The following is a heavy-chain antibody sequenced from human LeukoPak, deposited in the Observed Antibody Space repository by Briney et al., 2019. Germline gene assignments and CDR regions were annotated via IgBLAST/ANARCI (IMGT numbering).Heavy chain of an antibody. Sequence: SETLSLTCTVSGGSISSYYWSWIRQPPGKGLEWIGYIYYSGSTTSNPSLKSRVTISVDTSKNQFSLKLRSATAADTAVYYCARDARGSGSLFGFDPWGQGTLVTVSS. CDR3: ARDARGSGSLFGFDP. V-gene: IGHV4-59*01. CDR1: GGSISSYY. J-gene: IGHJ5*02. CDR2: IYYSGST. D-gene: IGHD3-3*01.